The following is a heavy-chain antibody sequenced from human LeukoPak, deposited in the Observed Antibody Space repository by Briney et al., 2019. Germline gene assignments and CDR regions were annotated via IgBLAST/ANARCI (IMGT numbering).Heavy chain of an antibody. D-gene: IGHD3-22*01. J-gene: IGHJ4*02. Sequence: GSLRLSCAASGFTFSSYWMHLVRQAPGKGLVWVSRINPDGSRTNCAGSVKGRFTVSRDNAENTLYLQMNSLRAEDTAVYYWARSAYYGSSGYYLDYWGQGTLVTVSS. V-gene: IGHV3-74*01. CDR1: GFTFSSYW. CDR2: INPDGSRT. CDR3: ARSAYYGSSGYYLDY.